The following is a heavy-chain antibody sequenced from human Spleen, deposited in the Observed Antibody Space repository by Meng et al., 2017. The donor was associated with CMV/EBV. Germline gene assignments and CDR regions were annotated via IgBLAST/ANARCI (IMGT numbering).Heavy chain of an antibody. V-gene: IGHV3-9*01. J-gene: IGHJ4*02. CDR3: SRGGGFGSLSY. CDR2: ISWNSGNI. CDR1: GFTFDDYA. Sequence: GGSLRLSCAASGFTFDDYAVHWVRQAPGKGLEWVSGISWNSGNIGYADSVKGRFTISRDNAKNSLYLQLNGLRPDDAAVYYCSRGGGFGSLSYWGQGTLVTVSS. D-gene: IGHD3-16*01.